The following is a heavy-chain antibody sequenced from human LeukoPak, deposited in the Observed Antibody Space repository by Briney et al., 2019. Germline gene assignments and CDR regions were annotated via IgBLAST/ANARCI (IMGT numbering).Heavy chain of an antibody. J-gene: IGHJ4*02. CDR1: GYTFSDYY. CDR3: ARGPIAAAGIGRFDY. D-gene: IGHD6-13*01. V-gene: IGHV1-2*02. Sequence: ASVKVSCKTSGYTFSDYYIHWIRQAPGQGLEWVGWINPNSGDTDYAQKFQGRVTMTRDTSISTAYMELSRLRSDDTAVYYCARGPIAAAGIGRFDYWGRGTLVTVSS. CDR2: INPNSGDT.